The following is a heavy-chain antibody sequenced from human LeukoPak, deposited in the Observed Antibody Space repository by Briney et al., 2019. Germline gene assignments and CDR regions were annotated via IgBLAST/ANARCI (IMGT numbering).Heavy chain of an antibody. CDR3: AKFSYGDYVA. J-gene: IGHJ5*02. V-gene: IGHV3-30*02. D-gene: IGHD4-17*01. CDR2: IRHDESIR. Sequence: GGSLRLSCAASGFTFSSYGMHWVRQAPGKGLEWVAVIRHDESIRHYADSVKGRFTISRDNSKKTLSLQMNSLRLDDTALYYCAKFSYGDYVAWGQGTLVTVSS. CDR1: GFTFSSYG.